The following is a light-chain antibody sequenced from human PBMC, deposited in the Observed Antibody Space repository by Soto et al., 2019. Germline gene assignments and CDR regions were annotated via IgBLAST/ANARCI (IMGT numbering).Light chain of an antibody. J-gene: IGKJ4*01. V-gene: IGKV3-20*01. CDR2: GAS. Sequence: DIVLTQSAGSLCLCPGERGSLXCRASHSVSNNNGAWYQQQPGQAPRLLTYGASNRAHGSPHRFSGSGSGTDFTLTISRLEPEDFAVYYGQQYGSSPLTVGGGTKVDIK. CDR1: HSVSNNN. CDR3: QQYGSSPLT.